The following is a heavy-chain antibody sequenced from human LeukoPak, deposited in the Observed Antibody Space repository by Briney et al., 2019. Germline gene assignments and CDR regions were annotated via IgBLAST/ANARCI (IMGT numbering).Heavy chain of an antibody. CDR1: GFTFSTFA. J-gene: IGHJ4*02. CDR2: IFPSGGEI. D-gene: IGHD1-26*01. Sequence: GGSLRLSCAASGFTFSTFAMIWVRQPPGKGLEWVSSIFPSGGEIHYADSVRGRITISRDNSKNTLYLQMNSLRAEDTAVYYCAKDGRKGILDYWGQGTLVTVSS. CDR3: AKDGRKGILDY. V-gene: IGHV3-23*01.